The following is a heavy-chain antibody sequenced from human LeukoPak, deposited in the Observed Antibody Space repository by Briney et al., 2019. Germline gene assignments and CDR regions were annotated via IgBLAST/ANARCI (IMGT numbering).Heavy chain of an antibody. V-gene: IGHV3-11*03. D-gene: IGHD5-18*01. Sequence: GGSLRLSCAASGFTFSDYYMNWIRQAPGEELEWVSTISGSSSYINYADSVKGRFTISRDNAKSSLYLQMNSLRAEDTAVYYCGRSRLGYAYVYWGQGTLVTVSS. J-gene: IGHJ4*02. CDR1: GFTFSDYY. CDR3: GRSRLGYAYVY. CDR2: ISGSSSYI.